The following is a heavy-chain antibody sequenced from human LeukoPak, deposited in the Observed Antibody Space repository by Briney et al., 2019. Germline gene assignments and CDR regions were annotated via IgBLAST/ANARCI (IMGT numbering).Heavy chain of an antibody. CDR1: GFTFTSYG. CDR3: ASVGKSPPGITMTLRDYYGMDV. CDR2: ISAYNGNT. Sequence: ASVKVSCKASGFTFTSYGISWVRQAPGQGLEWMGWISAYNGNTNYAQKLQGRVTMTRDTSTSTVYMELSSLRSEDTAVYYCASVGKSPPGITMTLRDYYGMDVWGQGTTVTVSS. V-gene: IGHV1-18*01. D-gene: IGHD3-22*01. J-gene: IGHJ6*02.